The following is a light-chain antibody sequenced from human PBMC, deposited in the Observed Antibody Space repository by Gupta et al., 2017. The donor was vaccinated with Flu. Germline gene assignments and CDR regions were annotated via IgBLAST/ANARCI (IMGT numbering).Light chain of an antibody. CDR1: QTVYNY. CDR2: DAS. V-gene: IGKV1-39*01. CDR3: QQSYTTRT. J-gene: IGKJ1*01. Sequence: DIQMTQTPSSLSASVGDRVTITCRASQTVYNYLNWYQQNPGQAPKLLIYDASKGQSGVPSRFSGSGYETDFTLTSSRLQTEDFANYYWQQSYTTRTFGQGTKVEVK.